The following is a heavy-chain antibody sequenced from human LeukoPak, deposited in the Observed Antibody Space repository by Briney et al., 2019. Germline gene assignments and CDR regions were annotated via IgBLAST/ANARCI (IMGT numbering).Heavy chain of an antibody. V-gene: IGHV3-7*01. CDR2: IKQDGSEK. CDR1: GGSISSSNW. CDR3: ARVFASGSLDY. D-gene: IGHD1-26*01. Sequence: GTLSLTCAVSGGSISSSNWWSWVRQAPGKGLEWVANIKQDGSEKYYVDSVKGRFTISRDNAKNSLYLQMNSLRAEDTAVYYCARVFASGSLDYWGQGTLVTVSS. J-gene: IGHJ4*02.